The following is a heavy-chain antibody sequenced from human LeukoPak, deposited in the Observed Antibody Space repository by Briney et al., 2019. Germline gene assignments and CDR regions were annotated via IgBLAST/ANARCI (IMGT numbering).Heavy chain of an antibody. J-gene: IGHJ3*02. Sequence: ASVKVSCKASGYTFTSYDINWVRQATGQGLEWMGWMNPNSGNAGYAQKFQGRVTITRNTSISTAYMELSSLRAEDTAVYYCAKGPIAVVPAVHGAFDIWGQGTMVTVSS. CDR1: GYTFTSYD. CDR3: AKGPIAVVPAVHGAFDI. D-gene: IGHD2-2*01. V-gene: IGHV1-8*03. CDR2: MNPNSGNA.